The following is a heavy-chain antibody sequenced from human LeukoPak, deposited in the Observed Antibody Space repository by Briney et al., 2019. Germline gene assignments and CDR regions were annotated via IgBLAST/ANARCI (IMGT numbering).Heavy chain of an antibody. Sequence: GGSLRLSCAVSGFIVSSDYMSWVRQAPGKGLEWVSTIYSGGSTYYADSVEGRFTISRDDSKNTVYLQMNSLRVEDTAIYYCARCVTGWPNWFAPWGQGTLATVSS. CDR1: GFIVSSDY. CDR3: ARCVTGWPNWFAP. V-gene: IGHV3-53*01. CDR2: IYSGGST. J-gene: IGHJ5*02. D-gene: IGHD6-19*01.